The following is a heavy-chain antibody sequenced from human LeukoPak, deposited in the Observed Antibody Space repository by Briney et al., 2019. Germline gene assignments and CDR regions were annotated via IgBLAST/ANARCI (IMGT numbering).Heavy chain of an antibody. Sequence: ASVKVSCKASGYTFTSYGINWVRQAPGQGPEWMGWISAYNGNTNYAQKVQGRVTLTTDTSTNTAYMELRSLRSDDTAVYYCARARPDTYYDFWSGYSRDYGMDVWGQGTTVTVSS. CDR2: ISAYNGNT. CDR3: ARARPDTYYDFWSGYSRDYGMDV. V-gene: IGHV1-18*01. J-gene: IGHJ6*02. CDR1: GYTFTSYG. D-gene: IGHD3-3*01.